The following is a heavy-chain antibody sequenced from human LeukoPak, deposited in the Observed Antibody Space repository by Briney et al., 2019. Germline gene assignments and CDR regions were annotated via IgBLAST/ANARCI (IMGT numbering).Heavy chain of an antibody. J-gene: IGHJ4*02. CDR2: IIPILGIA. Sequence: SVKVSCKASGGTFSSYAISWVRQAPGQGLEWMGRIIPILGIANYAQKFQGRVTITADKSTSTAYMELSSLRSEDTAVYYCARDTKDIVVVPAALGYWGQGTLVTVSS. CDR3: ARDTKDIVVVPAALGY. CDR1: GGTFSSYA. V-gene: IGHV1-69*04. D-gene: IGHD2-2*01.